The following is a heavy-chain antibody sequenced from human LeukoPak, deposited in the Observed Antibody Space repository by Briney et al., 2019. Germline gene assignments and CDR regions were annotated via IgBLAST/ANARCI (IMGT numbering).Heavy chain of an antibody. CDR2: IYYSGST. D-gene: IGHD5-24*01. V-gene: IGHV4-59*12. Sequence: PSETLSLTCTVSGGSISSYYWSWIRQPPGKGLEWIGYIYYSGSTNYNPSLKSRVTISVDTSKNQFSLKLSSVTAADTAVYYCARAGSMRWLRWGQGTLVTVSS. CDR3: ARAGSMRWLR. J-gene: IGHJ4*02. CDR1: GGSISSYY.